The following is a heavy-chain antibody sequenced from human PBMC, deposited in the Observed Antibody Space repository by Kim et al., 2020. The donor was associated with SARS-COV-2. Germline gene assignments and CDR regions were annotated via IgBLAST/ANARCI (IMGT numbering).Heavy chain of an antibody. Sequence: YADTGKGRFTISRDNSKNTLYLQMNSLRAEDTAVYYCAKDELAAAGMLDYWGQGTLVTVSS. V-gene: IGHV3-23*03. CDR3: AKDELAAAGMLDY. J-gene: IGHJ4*02. D-gene: IGHD6-13*01.